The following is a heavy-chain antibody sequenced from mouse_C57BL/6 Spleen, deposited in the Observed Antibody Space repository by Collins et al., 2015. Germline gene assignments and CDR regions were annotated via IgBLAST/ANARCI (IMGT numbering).Heavy chain of an antibody. J-gene: IGHJ4*01. CDR3: ARSGPYYYGRDYYAMDY. CDR2: IYPGDGDT. D-gene: IGHD1-1*01. V-gene: IGHV1-82*01. Sequence: QVQLQQSGPELVKPGASVKISCKASGYAFSSSWMNWVKQRPGKGLEWIGRIYPGDGDTNYNGKFKGKATLTADKSSSTAYMQLSSLTSEDSAVYFCARSGPYYYGRDYYAMDYWGQGTSVTVSS. CDR1: GYAFSSSW.